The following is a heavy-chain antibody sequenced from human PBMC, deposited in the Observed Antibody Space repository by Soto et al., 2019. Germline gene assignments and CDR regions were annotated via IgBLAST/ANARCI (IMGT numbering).Heavy chain of an antibody. CDR2: ISGSGAGT. CDR3: AKGPVIAVAGAQHYFDY. J-gene: IGHJ4*02. CDR1: GFTFSRYA. D-gene: IGHD6-19*01. V-gene: IGHV3-23*01. Sequence: EVQVLESGGGLVQPGGSLRLSCVASGFTFSRYAMSWVRQAPGKGLEWISSISGSGAGTYYADSVKGRFTISRDNSRNTVYLQRNSLRAEDTAVYYCAKGPVIAVAGAQHYFDYWGQGTLVTVSS.